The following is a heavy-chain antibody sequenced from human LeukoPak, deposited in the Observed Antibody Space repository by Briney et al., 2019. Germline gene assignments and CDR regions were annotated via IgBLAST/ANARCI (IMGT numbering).Heavy chain of an antibody. Sequence: SQTLSLTCAISGDSVSSNSATWNWIRQSPSRGLEWLGRTYYRSKWYNDYAVSVKSRITINPDTSKNQFSLQLNSVTPEDTAVYYCARAAGTPYSSGSNWFDPWGQGTLVTVSS. CDR3: ARAAGTPYSSGSNWFDP. J-gene: IGHJ5*02. CDR1: GDSVSSNSAT. V-gene: IGHV6-1*01. D-gene: IGHD6-19*01. CDR2: TYYRSKWYN.